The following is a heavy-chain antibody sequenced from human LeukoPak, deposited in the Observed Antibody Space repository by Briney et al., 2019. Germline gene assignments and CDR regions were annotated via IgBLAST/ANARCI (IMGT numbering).Heavy chain of an antibody. V-gene: IGHV3-21*01. CDR2: ISSSSSHI. Sequence: PGGSLRLSCVVSGFTFTGYSMNWVRQAPGKGLEWVSSISSSSSHIFYADSVKGRFTISRDNARNALDLQMNSLRAEDAAVYYCARSVMTGSTTRAFDMWGQGTTVTVSS. J-gene: IGHJ3*02. CDR3: ARSVMTGSTTRAFDM. CDR1: GFTFTGYS. D-gene: IGHD2/OR15-2a*01.